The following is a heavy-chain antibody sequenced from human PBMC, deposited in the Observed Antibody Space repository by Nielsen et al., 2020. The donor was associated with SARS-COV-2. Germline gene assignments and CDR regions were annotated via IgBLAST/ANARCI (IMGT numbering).Heavy chain of an antibody. CDR1: GGSISSYY. CDR2: INHSGST. CDR3: ARDSRWYNWNYGWFDP. D-gene: IGHD1-7*01. Sequence: SETLSLTCTVSGGSISSYYWSWIRQPPGKGLEWIGEINHSGSTNYNPSLKSRVTISVDTSKNQFSLKLSSVTAADTAVYYCARDSRWYNWNYGWFDPWGQGTLVTVSS. J-gene: IGHJ5*02. V-gene: IGHV4-34*01.